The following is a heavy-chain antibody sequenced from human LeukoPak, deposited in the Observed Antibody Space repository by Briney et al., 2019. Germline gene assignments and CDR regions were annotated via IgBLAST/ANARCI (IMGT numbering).Heavy chain of an antibody. CDR3: ARVAAGIGFFQH. Sequence: PSETLSLTCTVSGGSISSGNYYWSWIRQPAGKGLEWVGRIYNNGSANYNPSLKSRVTISVDTSKNQLSLKLNSVTAADTAVYCCARVAAGIGFFQHWGQGTLVTVSS. CDR1: GGSISSGNYY. D-gene: IGHD6-13*01. J-gene: IGHJ1*01. CDR2: IYNNGSA. V-gene: IGHV4-61*02.